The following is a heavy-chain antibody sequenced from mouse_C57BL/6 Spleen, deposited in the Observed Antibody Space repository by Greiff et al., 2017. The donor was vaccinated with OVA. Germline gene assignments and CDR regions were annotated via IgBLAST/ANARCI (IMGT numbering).Heavy chain of an antibody. V-gene: IGHV5-17*01. CDR1: GFTFSDYG. D-gene: IGHD1-1*01. J-gene: IGHJ4*01. CDR2: ISSGSSTI. CDR3: ASITTVVAHYYYAMDY. Sequence: DVKLQESGGGLVKPGGSLKLSCAASGFTFSDYGMHWVRQAPEKGLEWVAYISSGSSTIYYADTVKGRFTISRDNAKNTLFLQMTSLRSEDTAMYYCASITTVVAHYYYAMDYWGQGTSVTVSS.